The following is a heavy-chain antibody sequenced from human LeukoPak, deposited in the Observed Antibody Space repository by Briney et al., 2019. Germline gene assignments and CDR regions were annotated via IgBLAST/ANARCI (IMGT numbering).Heavy chain of an antibody. D-gene: IGHD5-12*01. CDR3: AREGPLSSIKH. CDR1: GYTFTSYY. Sequence: ASVKVSCKASGYTFTSYYMHWVRQAPGQGLEWMGIINPSGGSTSYAQKFQGRVRMTTDTSISTAYMDLSRLTSNDTAMYYCAREGPLSSIKHWGQGTLVTVSS. J-gene: IGHJ1*01. V-gene: IGHV1-46*01. CDR2: INPSGGST.